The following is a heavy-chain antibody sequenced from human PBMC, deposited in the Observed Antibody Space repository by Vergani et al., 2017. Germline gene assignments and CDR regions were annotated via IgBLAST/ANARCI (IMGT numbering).Heavy chain of an antibody. Sequence: EVLLVESGGGLVQLGGSLTLPCVASGFTFSAYWMNWVRQAPGKGREWVANIKQDGSEKYYLHSAKGRFTISRDNANNLVYLQMSSVRAADTAVYYCAEHTPLEGGGWFDPWGQGTLVTVSS. CDR1: GFTFSAYW. V-gene: IGHV3-7*01. J-gene: IGHJ5*02. CDR3: AEHTPLEGGGWFDP. CDR2: IKQDGSEK. D-gene: IGHD4-23*01.